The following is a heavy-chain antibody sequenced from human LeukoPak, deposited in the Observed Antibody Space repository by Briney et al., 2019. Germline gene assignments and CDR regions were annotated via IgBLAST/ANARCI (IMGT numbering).Heavy chain of an antibody. CDR3: ATLGEDNTDTPFDY. V-gene: IGHV1-2*06. CDR2: INPTTGGT. J-gene: IGHJ4*02. Sequence: ASVKVSCTTSGYTFIDYYIHWIRQAPGQGLEWMGRINPTTGGTDFAQKFQSKVSMTRDTSISTAYMELSRLGSDDTAVYYCATLGEDNTDTPFDYWGQGTLVTVSS. D-gene: IGHD3-16*01. CDR1: GYTFIDYY.